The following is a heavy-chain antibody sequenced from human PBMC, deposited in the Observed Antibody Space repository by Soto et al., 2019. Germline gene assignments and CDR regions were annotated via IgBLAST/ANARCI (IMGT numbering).Heavy chain of an antibody. Sequence: QVQLQESGPGLVKPSGTLSLTCAVSSGSISTINWWSWVRHPPGKGLEWIWEIYRSGRTNYNPSLKSRVTISVDKSKNQFSLKLSSVTAADTAVYYCARGNRDYYYYMDVWGKGTTVTVSS. CDR1: SGSISTINW. J-gene: IGHJ6*03. V-gene: IGHV4-4*02. CDR2: IYRSGRT. D-gene: IGHD3-10*01. CDR3: ARGNRDYYYYMDV.